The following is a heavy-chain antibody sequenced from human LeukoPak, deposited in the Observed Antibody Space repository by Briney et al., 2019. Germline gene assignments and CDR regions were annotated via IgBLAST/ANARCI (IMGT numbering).Heavy chain of an antibody. D-gene: IGHD6-13*01. CDR2: ISTSNGNR. CDR1: GYTFTSYG. Sequence: GASVKVSCRASGYTFTSYGINWVRQAPGQGLEWMGWISTSNGNRNYAQMLQGRVTMTTDTSTSTASMELRSLRSDDTAVYYCARDVFSRPFGSSSWGGGMDVWGQGTTVTVSS. CDR3: ARDVFSRPFGSSSWGGGMDV. J-gene: IGHJ6*02. V-gene: IGHV1-18*01.